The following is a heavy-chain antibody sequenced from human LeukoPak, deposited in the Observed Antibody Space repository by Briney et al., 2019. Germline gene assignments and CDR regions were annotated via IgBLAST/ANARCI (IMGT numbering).Heavy chain of an antibody. V-gene: IGHV4-59*01. CDR1: GDSITSYY. D-gene: IGHD3-16*02. Sequence: PSETLSLTCTVSGDSITSYYWSWIRQPPGKGLEWIGYIFFSGSTNYNPSLKSRVTISVDTSKNQFSLKLRSVTAADTAVYYCVRVINVWGTYRGFDYWGQGTLVTVSS. J-gene: IGHJ4*02. CDR2: IFFSGST. CDR3: VRVINVWGTYRGFDY.